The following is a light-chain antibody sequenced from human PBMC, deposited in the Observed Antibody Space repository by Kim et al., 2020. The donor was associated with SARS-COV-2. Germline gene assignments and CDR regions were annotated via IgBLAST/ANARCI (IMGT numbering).Light chain of an antibody. CDR3: CSAAGRYTYTLV. V-gene: IGLV2-11*01. CDR2: DVT. CDR1: SSDVGGYNY. J-gene: IGLJ3*02. Sequence: VTISFTGSSSDVGGYNYVSWYQQHPGKAPKLMIYDVTKRPSGVPDRFSGSKSGNTASLTISGLQAEDEADYYCCSAAGRYTYTLVFGGGTKVTVL.